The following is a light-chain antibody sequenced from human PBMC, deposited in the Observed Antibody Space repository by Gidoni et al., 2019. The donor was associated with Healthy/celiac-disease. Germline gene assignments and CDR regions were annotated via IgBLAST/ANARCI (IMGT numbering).Light chain of an antibody. V-gene: IGKV3-11*01. CDR2: DAA. CDR1: QSVSSY. CDR3: QQRSNWLTWT. J-gene: IGKJ1*01. Sequence: EIVLTQSPATLSLSPGERATLSCRASQSVSSYLAWYQQKPGQAPRLLIYDAANRATGIPARFSGSGSGTDFTLTISSLEPEDFAGYYCQQRSNWLTWTFXXXTKVEIK.